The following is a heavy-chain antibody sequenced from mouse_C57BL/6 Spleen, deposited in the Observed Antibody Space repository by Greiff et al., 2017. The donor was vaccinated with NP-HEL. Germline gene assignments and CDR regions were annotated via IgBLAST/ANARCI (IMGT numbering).Heavy chain of an antibody. J-gene: IGHJ4*01. CDR2: INPYNGGT. Sequence: LMEPGASVKMSCKASGYTFTDYYMNWVKQSHGKSLEWIGVINPYNGGTSYNQKFKSKATLTVDKSSSTAYMELNSLTSEDSAVYYCARGIYYDYDDYYAMDYWGQGTSVTVSS. CDR3: ARGIYYDYDDYYAMDY. V-gene: IGHV1-19*01. D-gene: IGHD2-4*01. CDR1: GYTFTDYY.